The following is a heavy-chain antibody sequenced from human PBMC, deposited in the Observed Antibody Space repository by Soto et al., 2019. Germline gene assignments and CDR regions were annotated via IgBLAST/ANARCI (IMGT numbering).Heavy chain of an antibody. V-gene: IGHV2-70*04. CDR3: ARTAGYYRGRHFDY. J-gene: IGHJ4*02. CDR2: IDWDDDK. Sequence: SGPTLVNPTQTLTLTCTFSGFSLGTTGMRVSWIRQPPGKALEWLARIDWDDDKFYSTSLKTRLTISKDTSKNQVVLTMTNMDPADTATYYCARTAGYYRGRHFDYWGQGTLVTVSS. CDR1: GFSLGTTGMR. D-gene: IGHD3-10*01.